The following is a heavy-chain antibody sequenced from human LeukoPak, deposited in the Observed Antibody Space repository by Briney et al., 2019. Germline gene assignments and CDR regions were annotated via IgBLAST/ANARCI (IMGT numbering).Heavy chain of an antibody. CDR2: INPNSGGT. J-gene: IGHJ5*02. V-gene: IGHV1-2*06. CDR1: GYTFTSNY. D-gene: IGHD3-10*01. Sequence: ASVTVSCKASGYTFTSNYIHWVRQVPGQGLEWMGRINPNSGGTNSAQKFQGRVTMTRDTSISTAYMELSRLRFDDTAVYYCGGGKGGGDHNWFDPWGQGTLVTVSS. CDR3: GGGKGGGDHNWFDP.